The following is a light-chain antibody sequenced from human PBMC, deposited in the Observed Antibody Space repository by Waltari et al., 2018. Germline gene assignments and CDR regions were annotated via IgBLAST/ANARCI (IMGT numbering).Light chain of an antibody. Sequence: QPALTLPPSAPGSPGPSVTHACPGTSRAVGASTYVSWYQQHPGKAPKLMIYDVSKRPSGVPDRFSGSKSGNTASLTVSGLQAEDEADYYCSSYAGSNNLFGGGTKLTVL. J-gene: IGLJ2*01. CDR1: SRAVGASTY. V-gene: IGLV2-8*01. CDR3: SSYAGSNNL. CDR2: DVS.